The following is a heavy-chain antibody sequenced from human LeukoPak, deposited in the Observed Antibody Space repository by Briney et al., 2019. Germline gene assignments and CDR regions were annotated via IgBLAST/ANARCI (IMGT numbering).Heavy chain of an antibody. CDR2: ISSTSNTI. CDR3: AGQRGRPDGMDV. D-gene: IGHD6-25*01. CDR1: GFTFTDYY. V-gene: IGHV3-11*01. Sequence: PGGSLRLSCAASGFTFTDYYMSWIRQAPGKGLEWVSYISSTSNTIYQPDSVRGRFTISRDNAKNSVYLQMNSLTAEDTAVYYCAGQRGRPDGMDVWGQGTTVTVSS. J-gene: IGHJ6*02.